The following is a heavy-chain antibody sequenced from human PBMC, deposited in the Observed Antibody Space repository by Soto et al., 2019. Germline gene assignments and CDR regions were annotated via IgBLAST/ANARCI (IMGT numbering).Heavy chain of an antibody. CDR2: IYYSGST. V-gene: IGHV4-59*01. D-gene: IGHD6-13*01. CDR1: GGSIRSYY. CDR3: ARVLTYRRRWYWIDH. Sequence: SATLSLACTVSGGSIRSYYWTWIRQPPGKGVECIGYIYYSGSTNYNPSLKSRVTISVDTSKNPFSLKLSSVTAADTAVYYCARVLTYRRRWYWIDHPGQ. J-gene: IGHJ5*02.